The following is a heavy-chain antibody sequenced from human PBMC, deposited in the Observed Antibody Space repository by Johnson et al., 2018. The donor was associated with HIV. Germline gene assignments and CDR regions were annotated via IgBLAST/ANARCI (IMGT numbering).Heavy chain of an antibody. J-gene: IGHJ3*02. D-gene: IGHD2-2*01. CDR2: ISYDGSNK. Sequence: QVQLVESGGGLVQPGGSLRLSCAASGFTFSSYAMHWVRQAPGKGLEWVAVISYDGSNKYYADSVKGRFTISRDNSKNTLYLQMNSLRAEDTALYYCAKERGGYCSSTSCYGDAFDIWGQGTMVTVSS. V-gene: IGHV3-30-3*01. CDR3: AKERGGYCSSTSCYGDAFDI. CDR1: GFTFSSYA.